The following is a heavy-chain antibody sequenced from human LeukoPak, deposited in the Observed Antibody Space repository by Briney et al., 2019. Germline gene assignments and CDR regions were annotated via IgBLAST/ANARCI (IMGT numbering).Heavy chain of an antibody. CDR1: GGSFSGYY. V-gene: IGHV4-34*01. Sequence: SETLSLTCAVYGGSFSGYYWSWIRQPPGKGLEWIGEINHSGSTNYNPSLKSRVTISVDTSKSQFSLKLSSVTAADTAVYYCARVGGPYYDFWSGYPDAFDIWGQGTMVTVSS. D-gene: IGHD3-3*01. J-gene: IGHJ3*02. CDR2: INHSGST. CDR3: ARVGGPYYDFWSGYPDAFDI.